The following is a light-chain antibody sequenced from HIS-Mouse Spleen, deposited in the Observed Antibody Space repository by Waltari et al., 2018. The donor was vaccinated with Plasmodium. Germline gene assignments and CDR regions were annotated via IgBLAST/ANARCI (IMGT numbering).Light chain of an antibody. CDR2: AAS. Sequence: DIQLTPSPPFLSASVGDRVTITCRASQGISSYLAWYQQKPGKAPKLLIYAASTLQSGVPSRFSGSGSGTEFTLTISSLQSEDFAVYYCQQYNNWSFTFGPGTKVDIK. V-gene: IGKV1-9*01. J-gene: IGKJ3*01. CDR3: QQYNNWSFT. CDR1: QGISSY.